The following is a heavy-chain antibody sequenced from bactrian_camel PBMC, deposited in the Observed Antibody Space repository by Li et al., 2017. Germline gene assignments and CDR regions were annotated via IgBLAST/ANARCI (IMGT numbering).Heavy chain of an antibody. Sequence: HVQLVESGGGSVQAGGSLRVSCAASGSTHMRYCMAWFRQAPGREREWVASIEDDVITSYADSVKGRFTISKDNAKNTLYLQMNSLKPEDTAMYYCAAGLCYSDFLPKATDFQYWGQGTQVTVS. CDR1: GSTHMRYC. J-gene: IGHJ4*01. CDR2: IEDDVIT. CDR3: AAGLCYSDFLPKATDFQY. V-gene: IGHV3S26*01. D-gene: IGHD4*01.